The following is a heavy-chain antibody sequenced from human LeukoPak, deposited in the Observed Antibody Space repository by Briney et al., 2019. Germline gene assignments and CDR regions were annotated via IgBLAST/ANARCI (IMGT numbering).Heavy chain of an antibody. CDR3: ATRVVAGIPYYFDH. J-gene: IGHJ4*02. Sequence: GESLKISCKGSGYTFTGYYMHWVRQAPGQGLEWMGWMNPNSGGSNYAQKFQGRVTMTRDTSIGTAYMELSSLRSDDTAVYYCATRVVAGIPYYFDHWGQGTLVTVSS. V-gene: IGHV1-2*02. CDR1: GYTFTGYY. D-gene: IGHD6-19*01. CDR2: MNPNSGGS.